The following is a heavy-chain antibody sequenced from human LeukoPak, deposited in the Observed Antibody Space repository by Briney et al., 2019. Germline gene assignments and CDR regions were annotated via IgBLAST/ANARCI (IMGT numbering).Heavy chain of an antibody. CDR1: GFTFGDYA. CDR2: IRSKAYGGTT. Sequence: GSLRLSCTASGFTFGDYAMSWVRQAPGKGLEWVGFIRSKAYGGTTEYAASVKGRFTIPRDDSKSIAYLQMNSLKTEDTAVYYCTRDRIASSIFGVVISPPDYWGQGTLVTVSS. V-gene: IGHV3-49*04. CDR3: TRDRIASSIFGVVISPPDY. D-gene: IGHD3-3*01. J-gene: IGHJ4*02.